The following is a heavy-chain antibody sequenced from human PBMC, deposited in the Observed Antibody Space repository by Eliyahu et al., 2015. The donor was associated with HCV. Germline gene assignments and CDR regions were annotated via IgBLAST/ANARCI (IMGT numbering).Heavy chain of an antibody. CDR2: IIPILGIA. Sequence: QVQLVQSGAEVKKPGSSVKVSCKASGGTFSSXDLSWVRQAPGQGLEWMGRIIPILGIANYAQKFQGRVTITADKSTSTAYMELSSLRSEDTAVYYCATMGLRHYDSSGIAFDIWGQGTMVTVSS. CDR1: GGTFSSXD. J-gene: IGHJ3*02. V-gene: IGHV1-69*04. D-gene: IGHD3-22*01. CDR3: ATMGLRHYDSSGIAFDI.